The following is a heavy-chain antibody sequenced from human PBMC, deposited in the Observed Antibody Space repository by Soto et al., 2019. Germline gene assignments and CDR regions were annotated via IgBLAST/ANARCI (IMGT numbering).Heavy chain of an antibody. CDR2: IYPGDSDT. Sequence: PGESLKISCKGSGYSFTSYWIGWVRQMPGKGLEWMGIIYPGDSDTRYSPSFQGQVTISADKSISTAYLQWSSLKASDTAMYYCARRGYCSGDSCYAYQDLKDVWSRGTTV. V-gene: IGHV5-51*01. D-gene: IGHD2-15*01. CDR1: GYSFTSYW. CDR3: ARRGYCSGDSCYAYQDLKDV. J-gene: IGHJ6*02.